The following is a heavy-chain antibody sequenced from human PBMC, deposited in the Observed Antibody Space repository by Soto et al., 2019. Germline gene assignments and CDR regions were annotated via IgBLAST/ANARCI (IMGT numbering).Heavy chain of an antibody. CDR2: IYYSGST. V-gene: IGHV4-39*01. CDR1: GGSISSSSYY. CDR3: ANYPAYYYGSGSPFDY. D-gene: IGHD3-10*01. J-gene: IGHJ4*02. Sequence: SETLSLTCTVSGGSISSSSYYWGWIRQPPGKGLEWIGSIYYSGSTYYNPSLKSRVTISVDTSKNQFSLKLSSVTAADTAVYYCANYPAYYYGSGSPFDYWGQGTLVTVSS.